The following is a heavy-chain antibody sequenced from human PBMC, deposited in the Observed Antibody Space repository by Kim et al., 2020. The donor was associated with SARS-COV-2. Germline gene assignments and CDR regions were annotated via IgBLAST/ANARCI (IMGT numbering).Heavy chain of an antibody. V-gene: IGHV4-31*03. J-gene: IGHJ4*02. Sequence: SETLSLTCTVSGGSISSGGYYWSWIRQHPGKGLEWIGYIYYSGSTYYNPSLKSRVTISVDTSKNQFSLKLSSVTAADTAVYYCARGGGYDGYLDYWGQGTLVTVSS. CDR1: GGSISSGGYY. D-gene: IGHD3-16*01. CDR2: IYYSGST. CDR3: ARGGGYDGYLDY.